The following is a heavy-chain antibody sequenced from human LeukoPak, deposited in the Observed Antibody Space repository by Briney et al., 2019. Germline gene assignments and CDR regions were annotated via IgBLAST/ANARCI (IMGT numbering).Heavy chain of an antibody. CDR3: ARAGSRNWNDLYYFDY. Sequence: PSETLSLTCTVSGGSISSYYWSWIRQPPGKGLEWIGYIYYSGSTNYNPSLKSRVTISVDTSKNQFSLKLSSVTAADTAVYYCARAGSRNWNDLYYFDYWGQGTLVTVSS. V-gene: IGHV4-59*01. J-gene: IGHJ4*02. CDR1: GGSISSYY. CDR2: IYYSGST. D-gene: IGHD1-1*01.